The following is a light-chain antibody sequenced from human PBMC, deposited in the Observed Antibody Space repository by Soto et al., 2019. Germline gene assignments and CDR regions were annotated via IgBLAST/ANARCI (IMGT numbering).Light chain of an antibody. V-gene: IGLV3-21*04. CDR1: DFGSKS. CDR3: QVWDSSSDDVI. CDR2: YDR. Sequence: SYELTQPPSVSVAPGTTATITCGGNDFGSKSVHWYNQKPGQAPVLVIFYDRERPSGIPERFSGSNSGNTATLTTSRVEAGDEADYYCQVWDSSSDDVIFGGGTQLTVL. J-gene: IGLJ2*01.